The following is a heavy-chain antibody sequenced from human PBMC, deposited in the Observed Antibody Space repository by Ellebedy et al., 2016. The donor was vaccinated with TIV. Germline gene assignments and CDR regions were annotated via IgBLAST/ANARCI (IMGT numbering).Heavy chain of an antibody. Sequence: MPSETLSLPCTVSGGSTTSSYCRWVCQPPAKGLEWIGYIYYSGSTNYNPSFKSRVTISVDTSKNQFSLKLSSVTAADTAVYYCARLTQTEWDYLDYWGQGTLVTVSS. J-gene: IGHJ4*02. D-gene: IGHD2-21*02. CDR2: IYYSGST. V-gene: IGHV4-59*01. CDR3: ARLTQTEWDYLDY. CDR1: GGSTTSSY.